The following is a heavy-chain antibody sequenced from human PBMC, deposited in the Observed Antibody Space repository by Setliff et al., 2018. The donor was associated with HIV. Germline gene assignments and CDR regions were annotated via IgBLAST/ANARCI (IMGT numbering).Heavy chain of an antibody. CDR1: GVTFRRFA. V-gene: IGHV1-69*13. CDR3: ARVGEMATIGYSYYYMDV. Sequence: SVKVSCKASGVTFRRFAFSWVRQAPGQGLEWMGGIIPMFGTTNYAQKFQGRVTITADESTSTVYMELTSLRFEDAAVYYCARVGEMATIGYSYYYMDVWGKGTTVTVSS. J-gene: IGHJ6*03. D-gene: IGHD5-12*01. CDR2: IIPMFGTT.